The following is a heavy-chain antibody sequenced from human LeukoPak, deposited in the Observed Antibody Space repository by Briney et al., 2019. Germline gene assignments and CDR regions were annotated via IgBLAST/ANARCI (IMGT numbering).Heavy chain of an antibody. Sequence: SETLSLTCSVSGGSISSGSYYWSWIRQPAGKGLEWIGRIYTSGSTNYNPSLKSRVTISVDTSKNQFSLKLSSVTAADTAVYYCARGLYGDYGDYWGQGTLVTVP. V-gene: IGHV4-61*02. J-gene: IGHJ4*02. CDR1: GGSISSGSYY. CDR3: ARGLYGDYGDY. CDR2: IYTSGST. D-gene: IGHD4-17*01.